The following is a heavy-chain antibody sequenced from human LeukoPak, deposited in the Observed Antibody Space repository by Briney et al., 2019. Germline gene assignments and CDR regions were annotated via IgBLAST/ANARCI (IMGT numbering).Heavy chain of an antibody. D-gene: IGHD3-10*01. J-gene: IGHJ4*02. CDR2: LFSGGAT. V-gene: IGHV3-53*01. Sequence: GGSLRLSCAASGFTVSNAWMSWVRQAPGKGLEWVSILFSGGATYYADSVKGQFTISRDDSKNTLFLQMDSLTAEDTAVYYCARGDYGSGQYFDYWGQGTLVTVSS. CDR1: GFTVSNAW. CDR3: ARGDYGSGQYFDY.